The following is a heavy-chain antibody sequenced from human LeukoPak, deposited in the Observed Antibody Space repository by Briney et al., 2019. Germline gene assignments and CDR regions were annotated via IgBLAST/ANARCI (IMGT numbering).Heavy chain of an antibody. CDR3: ARSHSSGYYYYGMDV. D-gene: IGHD6-19*01. J-gene: IGHJ6*02. V-gene: IGHV3-23*01. CDR1: GFTFKTYA. CDR2: ISDSGGST. Sequence: GGSLRLSCAASGFTFKTYAMSWVRQAPGKGLEWVSTISDSGGSTYYADSVKGRFTISRDNSKNTLYFQMNSLRAEDTAVYYCARSHSSGYYYYGMDVWGQGTTVTVSS.